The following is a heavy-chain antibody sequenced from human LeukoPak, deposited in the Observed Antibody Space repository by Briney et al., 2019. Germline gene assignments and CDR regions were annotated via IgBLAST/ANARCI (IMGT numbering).Heavy chain of an antibody. Sequence: SETLSLTCTVSGGSISSSSYYWSWIRQPPGKGLEWIGQIYYSGGTDYNPSLKSRVSISLDTPKNQLSLRLTSVTAADTAVYHCARVPDYGGNSGRWYLDLWGRGTLVTVSS. D-gene: IGHD4-23*01. V-gene: IGHV4-61*05. CDR2: IYYSGGT. J-gene: IGHJ2*01. CDR1: GGSISSSSYY. CDR3: ARVPDYGGNSGRWYLDL.